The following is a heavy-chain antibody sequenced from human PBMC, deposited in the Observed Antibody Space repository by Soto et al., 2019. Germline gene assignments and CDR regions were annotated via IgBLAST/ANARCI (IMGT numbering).Heavy chain of an antibody. CDR2: IYYSGST. Sequence: SETLSLTCTVSGGSISSYYWSWIRQPPGKGLEWIGYIYYSGSTNYNPSLKSRVTISVDTSKNQFSLKLSSVAAADTAVYYCARAKRVDSSSDYYYYYYMDVWGKGTTVTVSS. CDR3: ARAKRVDSSSDYYYYYYMDV. D-gene: IGHD6-6*01. J-gene: IGHJ6*03. V-gene: IGHV4-59*01. CDR1: GGSISSYY.